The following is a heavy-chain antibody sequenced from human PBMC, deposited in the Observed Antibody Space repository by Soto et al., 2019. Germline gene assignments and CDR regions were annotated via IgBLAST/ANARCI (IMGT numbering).Heavy chain of an antibody. V-gene: IGHV3-21*01. CDR3: ARVVDYCDPYYYYGMDV. D-gene: IGHD3-22*01. CDR1: GFTFSSYS. Sequence: GSLRLSCAASGFTFSSYSMNWVRQAPGEGQGLRRGLEWVSSISCSSSYIYYADSVKGRFTISRDNAKNSLYLQMNSLRAEDTAVYYCARVVDYCDPYYYYGMDVWGQGTTVTVS. J-gene: IGHJ6*02. CDR2: ISCSSSYI.